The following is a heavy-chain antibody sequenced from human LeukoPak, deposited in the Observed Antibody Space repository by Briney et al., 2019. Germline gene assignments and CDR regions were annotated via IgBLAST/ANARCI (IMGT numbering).Heavy chain of an antibody. CDR1: GFTVSSNY. CDR2: IYSGGST. J-gene: IGHJ3*02. Sequence: PGGSLRLSCAASGFTVSSNYMSWVRQAPGKGLEWVSIIYSGGSTYYADSVKGRFTISRDNSKNTLYFQMNSLRVEDTAVYYCARGANYYDSSGYFGPGAFDIWGQGTMVTVSS. CDR3: ARGANYYDSSGYFGPGAFDI. D-gene: IGHD3-22*01. V-gene: IGHV3-53*01.